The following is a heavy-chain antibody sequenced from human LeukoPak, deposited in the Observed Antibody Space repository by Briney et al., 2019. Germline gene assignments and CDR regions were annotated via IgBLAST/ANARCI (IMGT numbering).Heavy chain of an antibody. CDR2: MNPNSGST. Sequence: ASVSVSYTPSDHTFTTYDINGVRQAAGQGLEWMGWMNPNSGSTGYAQKFQGRVTITRNTPISTAYMELSGLRSEDTAVYYCARGRSTGYPYYFEYWGQGTLGTVSS. J-gene: IGHJ4*02. CDR1: DHTFTTYD. CDR3: ARGRSTGYPYYFEY. D-gene: IGHD5-12*01. V-gene: IGHV1-8*03.